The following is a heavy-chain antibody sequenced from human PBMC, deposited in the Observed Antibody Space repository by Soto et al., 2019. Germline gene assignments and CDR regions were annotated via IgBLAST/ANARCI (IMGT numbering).Heavy chain of an antibody. CDR3: AIQRSGVVY. V-gene: IGHV5-51*01. CDR1: GYSFTSYW. CDR2: IYPGDSDT. D-gene: IGHD2-15*01. Sequence: PGESLKISCKGSGYSFTSYWIGWVRQMPGKGLEWMGIIYPGDSDTRYSPSFQGQVTMTRDTSISTAYMDLTRLKSDDTAVYYCAIQRSGVVYWGQGTLVTVSS. J-gene: IGHJ4*02.